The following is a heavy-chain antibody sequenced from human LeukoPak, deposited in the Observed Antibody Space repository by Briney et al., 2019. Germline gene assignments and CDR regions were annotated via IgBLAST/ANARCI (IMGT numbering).Heavy chain of an antibody. CDR1: GGSFSGYY. D-gene: IGHD2-2*02. Sequence: SETLSLTCAVYGGSFSGYYWNWIRQPPGKGLEWIGEMNHSGSTNYNPSLKSRVTISVDTSKNQFSLKLSSVTAADTAVYYCASSSGIVVVPAAIRSWPPRFDYWGQGTLVTVSS. CDR2: MNHSGST. V-gene: IGHV4-34*01. CDR3: ASSSGIVVVPAAIRSWPPRFDY. J-gene: IGHJ4*02.